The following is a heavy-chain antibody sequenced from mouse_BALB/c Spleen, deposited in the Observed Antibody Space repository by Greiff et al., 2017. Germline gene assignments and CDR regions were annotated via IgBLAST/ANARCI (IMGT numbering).Heavy chain of an antibody. D-gene: IGHD1-1*01. J-gene: IGHJ2*01. CDR1: GYTFTSYY. V-gene: IGHV1S81*02. Sequence: QVHVKQSGAELVKPGASVKLSCKASGYTFTSYYMYWVKQRPGQGLEWIGEINPSNGGTNFNEKFKSKATLTVDKSSSTAYMQLSSLTSEDSAVYYCTRSRGNYYGSSHFDYWGQGTTLTVSS. CDR2: INPSNGGT. CDR3: TRSRGNYYGSSHFDY.